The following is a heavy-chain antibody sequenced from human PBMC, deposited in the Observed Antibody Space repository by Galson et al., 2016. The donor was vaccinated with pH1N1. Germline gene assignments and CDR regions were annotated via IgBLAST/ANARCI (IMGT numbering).Heavy chain of an antibody. V-gene: IGHV3-15*01. D-gene: IGHD3-3*01. CDR3: SADVYDFWSVSGDY. Sequence: CAASGFTFTNAWMSWVRQAPGKGLEWVGRIKSKTDGGTTDYAAPVKGRFTISRDDSKKMLYLQINNLKIEDTAVYYCSADVYDFWSVSGDYWGQGTLLTVSS. CDR2: IKSKTDGGTT. J-gene: IGHJ4*02. CDR1: GFTFTNAW.